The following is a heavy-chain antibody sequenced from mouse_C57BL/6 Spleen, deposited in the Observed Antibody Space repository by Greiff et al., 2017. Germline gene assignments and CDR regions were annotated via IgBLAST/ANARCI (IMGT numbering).Heavy chain of an antibody. Sequence: VQLQQSGPELVKPGASVKIPCKASGYTFTDYNMDWVKQSHGKSLEWIGDINPNNGGTIYNQKFKGKATLTVDKSSSTAYMELRSLTSEDTAVXYCARPGTVVADYAMDYWGQGTSVTVSS. V-gene: IGHV1-18*01. J-gene: IGHJ4*01. CDR1: GYTFTDYN. D-gene: IGHD1-1*01. CDR2: INPNNGGT. CDR3: ARPGTVVADYAMDY.